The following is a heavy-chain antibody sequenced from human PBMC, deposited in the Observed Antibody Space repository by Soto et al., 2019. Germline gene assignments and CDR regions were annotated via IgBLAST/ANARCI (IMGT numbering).Heavy chain of an antibody. D-gene: IGHD2-2*01. CDR3: ASGQGVPAAMPKGGYSYSGRDV. Sequence: ASVKVSCKASGYTFTIYGISWVRQAPGQGLEWMGWISAYNGNTNYAQKLQGRVTMTTDTSTSTAYMELRSLRSDDTAVYYCASGQGVPAAMPKGGYSYSGRDVWGKGTTVPVPP. CDR1: GYTFTIYG. J-gene: IGHJ6*04. V-gene: IGHV1-18*01. CDR2: ISAYNGNT.